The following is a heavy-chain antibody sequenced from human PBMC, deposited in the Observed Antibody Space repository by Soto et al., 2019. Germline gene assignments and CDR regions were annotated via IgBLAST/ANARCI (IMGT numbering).Heavy chain of an antibody. CDR2: MSHSGGT. CDR3: ACVEQGTATTVVDAFDI. D-gene: IGHD1-1*01. Sequence: QVQLQQWGAGLLKPSETLSLTCAVYGGYVSSGSYYWSWIRQPPGKGLEWIGEMSHSGGTHFNPSLKSRVTISVDTSQNQFSLKMSFVTAADTALYYCACVEQGTATTVVDAFDIWGPGTMVTFSS. V-gene: IGHV4-34*01. J-gene: IGHJ3*02. CDR1: GGYVSSGSYY.